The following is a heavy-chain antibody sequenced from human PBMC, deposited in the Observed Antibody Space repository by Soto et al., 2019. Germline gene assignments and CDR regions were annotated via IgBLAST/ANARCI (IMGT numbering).Heavy chain of an antibody. CDR1: GGSFSGYY. J-gene: IGHJ5*02. CDR3: ARYAYFTIFGVPRRYWFDP. CDR2: INHSGST. V-gene: IGHV4-34*01. Sequence: NPSKTLSLTCAVYGGSFSGYYWSWIRQPPGKGLEWIGEINHSGSTNYNPSLKSRVTISVDTSKNQFSLKLSSVTAADTAVYYCARYAYFTIFGVPRRYWFDPWGQGTLVTVSS. D-gene: IGHD3-3*01.